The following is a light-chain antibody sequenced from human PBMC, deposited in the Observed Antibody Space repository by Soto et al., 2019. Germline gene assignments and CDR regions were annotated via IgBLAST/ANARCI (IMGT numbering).Light chain of an antibody. V-gene: IGLV2-14*03. Sequence: QSALTQPASVSGSPGQSITISCTGTSSDDGGYNYVSWYQQHPGKAPKLMIYDVSDRPSAVSTRFSASKSGNTASLTISGLQAEDEADYYCSSYRSSSTLDVFGTGTKVTVL. CDR1: SSDDGGYNY. CDR2: DVS. CDR3: SSYRSSSTLDV. J-gene: IGLJ1*01.